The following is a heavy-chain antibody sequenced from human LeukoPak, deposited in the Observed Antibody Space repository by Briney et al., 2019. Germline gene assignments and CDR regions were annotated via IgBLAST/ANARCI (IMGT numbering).Heavy chain of an antibody. CDR3: AVHYYDSSGLDY. D-gene: IGHD3-22*01. Sequence: GGSLRLSCAASGFTFSSYAMSWVRQAPGKWLEWVSAISGSGGSTYYADSVKGRFTISRGNSKNTLYLQMNSLRAEDTAVYYCAVHYYDSSGLDYWGQGTLVTVSS. CDR1: GFTFSSYA. V-gene: IGHV3-23*01. CDR2: ISGSGGST. J-gene: IGHJ4*02.